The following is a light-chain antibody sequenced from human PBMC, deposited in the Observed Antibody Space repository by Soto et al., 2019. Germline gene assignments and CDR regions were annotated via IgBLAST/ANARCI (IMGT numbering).Light chain of an antibody. Sequence: QSALTQPPSVSGSPGQSVTISCTGTSSDVGSYNHVSWYQQHPGTAPKLMIYEVSNRPSGVPARFSGSKSGNTASLTVSGLQAEDEADYYCASYTTSNTGVFGGGTKLTVL. V-gene: IGLV2-18*02. J-gene: IGLJ3*02. CDR2: EVS. CDR1: SSDVGSYNH. CDR3: ASYTTSNTGV.